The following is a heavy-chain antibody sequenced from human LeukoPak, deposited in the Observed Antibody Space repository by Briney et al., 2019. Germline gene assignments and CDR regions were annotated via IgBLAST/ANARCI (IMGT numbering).Heavy chain of an antibody. CDR1: GFTFSSYG. D-gene: IGHD3-10*01. J-gene: IGHJ4*02. CDR2: IRYDGSNK. CDR3: AKDKLLWFGEYAPNFDY. V-gene: IGHV3-30*02. Sequence: PGGSLRLSCAASGFTFSSYGMHWVRQAPGKGLEWVAFIRYDGSNKYYADSVKGRFTISRDNSKDTLYLQMNSLRAKDTPVYYCAKDKLLWFGEYAPNFDYWGQGTLVTVSS.